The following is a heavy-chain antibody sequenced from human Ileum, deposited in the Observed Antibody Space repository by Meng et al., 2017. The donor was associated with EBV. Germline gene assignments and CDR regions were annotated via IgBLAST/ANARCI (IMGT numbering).Heavy chain of an antibody. D-gene: IGHD2-15*01. CDR2: IRNKANSYAT. CDR1: GFTFSGST. CDR3: TRNLGYCSGGSCP. J-gene: IGHJ5*02. V-gene: IGHV3-73*02. Sequence: EVQLVESGGGLVHPGWSPNVSCSASGFTFSGSTMQWVRQASGKGLEWVGRIRNKANSYATAYAASVKGRFTISSDDSKNTAYLQMNSLKPEDTAVYYCTRNLGYCSGGSCPWGQGTLVTVAS.